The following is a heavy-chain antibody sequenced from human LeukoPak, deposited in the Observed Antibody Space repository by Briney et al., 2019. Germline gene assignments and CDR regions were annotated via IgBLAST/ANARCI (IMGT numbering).Heavy chain of an antibody. CDR2: ISWNSGSI. CDR1: GFTFDDYA. D-gene: IGHD3-22*01. CDR3: AKGDPRYGSGYYYFDY. V-gene: IGHV3-9*01. J-gene: IGHJ4*02. Sequence: GGSLRLSCAASGFTFDDYAMHWVRQAPGKGLEWVSGISWNSGSIGYADSVKGRFTISRDNAKNSLYLQMNSLRAEDTALYYCAKGDPRYGSGYYYFDYWGQGTLVTVSS.